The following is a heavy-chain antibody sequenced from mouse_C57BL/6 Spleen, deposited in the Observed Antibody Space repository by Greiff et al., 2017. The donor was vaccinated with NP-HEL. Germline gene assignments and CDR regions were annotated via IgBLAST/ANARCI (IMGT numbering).Heavy chain of an antibody. CDR2: INYDGSST. CDR3: ARGGYYYGSSYDAMDY. CDR1: GFTFSDYY. D-gene: IGHD1-1*01. J-gene: IGHJ4*01. Sequence: EVKLMESEGGLVQPGSSMKLSCTASGFTFSDYYMAWVRQVPEKGLEWVANINYDGSSTYYLDSLKSRFIISRDNAKNILYLQMSSLKSEDTATYYCARGGYYYGSSYDAMDYWGQVTSVTVSS. V-gene: IGHV5-16*01.